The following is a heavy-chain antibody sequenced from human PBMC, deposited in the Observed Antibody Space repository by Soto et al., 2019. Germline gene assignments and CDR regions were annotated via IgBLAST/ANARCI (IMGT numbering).Heavy chain of an antibody. CDR3: ARDREYSSTHNWFDP. V-gene: IGHV1-3*01. J-gene: IGHJ5*02. Sequence: ASVKVSCKASGYSFTSYAMHWVRQAPGQRPEWMGWINAGIGAAEYSEKFQGRVTITRDTSASTAYMELSSLRSEDTAVYYCARDREYSSTHNWFDPWGQGTLVTVSS. CDR1: GYSFTSYA. CDR2: INAGIGAA. D-gene: IGHD6-6*01.